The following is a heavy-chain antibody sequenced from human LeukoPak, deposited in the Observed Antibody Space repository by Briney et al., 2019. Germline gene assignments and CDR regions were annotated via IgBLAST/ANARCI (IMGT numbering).Heavy chain of an antibody. Sequence: PSETLSLTCTVSGGSISSGGYYWGWIRQHPGKGLEWIGYIYYSGSTYYNPSLKSRVTISVDTSKNQFSLKLSSVTAADTAVYYCARLEGEAFDIWGQGTMVTVSS. J-gene: IGHJ3*02. CDR3: ARLEGEAFDI. CDR1: GGSISSGGYY. V-gene: IGHV4-31*03. D-gene: IGHD3-16*01. CDR2: IYYSGST.